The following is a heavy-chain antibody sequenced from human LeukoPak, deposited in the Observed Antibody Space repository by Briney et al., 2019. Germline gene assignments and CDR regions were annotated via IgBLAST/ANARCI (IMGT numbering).Heavy chain of an antibody. J-gene: IGHJ4*02. CDR2: ISWNSGSI. D-gene: IGHD3-22*01. V-gene: IGHV3-9*01. CDR1: GFTFNDYA. CDR3: AKAPSPYDSSGFDY. Sequence: PGGSLRLSCAASGFTFNDYAMHWVRQAPGKGLEWVSGISWNSGSIGYADSVKGRFTISRDNAKNSLYLQMNSLRAEDTALYYCAKAPSPYDSSGFDYWGQGTLVTVSS.